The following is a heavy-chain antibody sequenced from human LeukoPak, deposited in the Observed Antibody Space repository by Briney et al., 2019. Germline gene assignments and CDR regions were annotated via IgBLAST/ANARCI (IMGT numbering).Heavy chain of an antibody. CDR3: ASVHCGGDCHSFGYYYYYMDV. V-gene: IGHV4-61*02. D-gene: IGHD2-21*01. Sequence: PSETLSLTCTVSGGSISSSSYYWSWIRQPAGKGLGWIGRIYTSGSTNYNPSLKSRVTMSVDTSKNQFSLKLSSVTTADTAVYYCASVHCGGDCHSFGYYYYYMDVWGKGTTVTVSS. CDR1: GGSISSSSYY. J-gene: IGHJ6*03. CDR2: IYTSGST.